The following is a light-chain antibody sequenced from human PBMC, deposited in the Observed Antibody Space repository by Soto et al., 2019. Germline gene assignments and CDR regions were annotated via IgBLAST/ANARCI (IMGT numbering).Light chain of an antibody. Sequence: QSLPTQPPSVSGAPGQRVTISCTGSSSNIGAGYDVHWYQQLPGTAPKLLIYGNSNRPSGVPDRFSGSKSGTSASLAITGLQAEDEADYYCQSYDSSLSSYVFGTGTKLTVL. J-gene: IGLJ1*01. CDR3: QSYDSSLSSYV. V-gene: IGLV1-40*01. CDR1: SSNIGAGYD. CDR2: GNS.